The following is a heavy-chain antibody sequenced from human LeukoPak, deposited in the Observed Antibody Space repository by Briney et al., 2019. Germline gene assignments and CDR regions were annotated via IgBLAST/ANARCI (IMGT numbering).Heavy chain of an antibody. CDR1: GGSISSRDYY. CDR3: ARALGYCSGGSCTRGYNWFDP. J-gene: IGHJ5*02. Sequence: SETLSLTCTVSGGSISSRDYYWGWIRQPPGKGLEWIGSIYYGGNTYYNPSLKSRDTISVDTSMNHFSLKLSFVTTADTAVYYCARALGYCSGGSCTRGYNWFDPWGQGTLVTVPS. CDR2: IYYGGNT. V-gene: IGHV4-39*02. D-gene: IGHD2-15*01.